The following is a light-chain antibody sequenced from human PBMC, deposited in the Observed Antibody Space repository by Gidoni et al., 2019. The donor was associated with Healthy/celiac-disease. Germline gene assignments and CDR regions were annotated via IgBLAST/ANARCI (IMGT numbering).Light chain of an antibody. J-gene: IGKJ1*01. V-gene: IGKV3-20*01. CDR2: GAS. CDR1: QSVSTSY. Sequence: DIVWTQSPGTLSLSPGERATLSCRASQSVSTSYFAWYQQKPGQAPRLLIYGASSRATGIPDRFSGSGSGTDFTLTISRLEPEDFAVYYCQQYGSSPGTFGQGTKVEIK. CDR3: QQYGSSPGT.